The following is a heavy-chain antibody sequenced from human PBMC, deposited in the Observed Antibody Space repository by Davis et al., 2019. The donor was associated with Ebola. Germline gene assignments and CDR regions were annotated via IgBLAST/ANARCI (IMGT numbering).Heavy chain of an antibody. Sequence: MPSETLSLTCTVSGGSISSYYWSWIRPPPGKGLEWIGYIYYSGSTNYNPSLKRRVTISVDTSKNQFSLKLSSVTAADTAVYYCARRGELLRSAFDYWGQGTLVTVSS. CDR1: GGSISSYY. CDR3: ARRGELLRSAFDY. D-gene: IGHD1-26*01. V-gene: IGHV4-59*08. CDR2: IYYSGST. J-gene: IGHJ4*02.